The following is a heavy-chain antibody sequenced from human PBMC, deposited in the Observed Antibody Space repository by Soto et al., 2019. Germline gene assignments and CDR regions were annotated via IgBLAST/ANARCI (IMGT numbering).Heavy chain of an antibody. Sequence: EAQLLESGGGLVQPGGSLRLSCTASGFDFINNAMAWVRQAPGKGLEWVSTISADISYTYYEDSVKGRFTISRDNSKNTVSQQISSLRADDTAVYYCAKENTAKRAFDIWGQGTMVTVSS. CDR3: AKENTAKRAFDI. CDR1: GFDFINNA. V-gene: IGHV3-23*01. CDR2: ISADISYT. J-gene: IGHJ3*02. D-gene: IGHD2-21*02.